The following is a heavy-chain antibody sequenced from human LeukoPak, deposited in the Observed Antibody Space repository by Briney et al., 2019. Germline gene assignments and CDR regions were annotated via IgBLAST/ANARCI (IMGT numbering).Heavy chain of an antibody. J-gene: IGHJ4*02. Sequence: HAGGSLRLSCAASGFTFNNYWMHWVRQAPGKGLEWVSYISGSGNTKYYADSVKGRFTISRDNAKNSLYLQMSSLRAEDTAVYYCARDGGIVGAVDPSNFDYWGQGTLVTVSS. CDR1: GFTFNNYW. D-gene: IGHD1-26*01. CDR2: ISGSGNTK. V-gene: IGHV3-48*03. CDR3: ARDGGIVGAVDPSNFDY.